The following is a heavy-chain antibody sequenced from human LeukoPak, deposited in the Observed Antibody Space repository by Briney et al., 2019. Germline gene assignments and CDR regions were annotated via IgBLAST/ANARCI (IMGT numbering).Heavy chain of an antibody. CDR2: IYPGDSDT. V-gene: IGHV5-51*01. Sequence: GESLKISCKGSGYSFTSYWIGWVRQMPGKGLECMGIIYPGDSDTRYSPSFQGQVTISADKSISTDYLQWSSLKASDTAMYYCARPAYCGGDCYSGGFDYWGQGSLVTVSS. CDR3: ARPAYCGGDCYSGGFDY. J-gene: IGHJ4*02. D-gene: IGHD2-21*02. CDR1: GYSFTSYW.